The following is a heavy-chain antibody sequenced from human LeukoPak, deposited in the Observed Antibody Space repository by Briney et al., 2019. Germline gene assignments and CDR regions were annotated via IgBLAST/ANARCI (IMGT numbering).Heavy chain of an antibody. CDR3: ARARCYSGSYYAGGGDY. Sequence: SVKVSCKASEGTFSSYAISWVRQAPGQGLEWMGWIIPIFGTANYAQKFQGRVTITTDESTSTAYMELSSLRSEDTAVYYCARARCYSGSYYAGGGDYWGQGTLVTVSS. J-gene: IGHJ4*02. V-gene: IGHV1-69*05. D-gene: IGHD1-26*01. CDR1: EGTFSSYA. CDR2: IIPIFGTA.